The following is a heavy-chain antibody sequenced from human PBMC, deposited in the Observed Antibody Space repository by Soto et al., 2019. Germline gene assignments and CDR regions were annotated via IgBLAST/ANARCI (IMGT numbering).Heavy chain of an antibody. CDR1: GFIFSNNA. CDR3: AKNSGYYYDAFDI. D-gene: IGHD3-22*01. CDR2: ISGSSGST. J-gene: IGHJ3*02. V-gene: IGHV3-23*01. Sequence: EVQLLESGAGLVQPGGSLRLSCAASGFIFSNNAMSWVRQAPGKGLEWVSAISGSSGSTFYADSVKGRFTISRDNSKNTLYLQMNSLRAEDTARYYCAKNSGYYYDAFDIWGQGTMVTVSS.